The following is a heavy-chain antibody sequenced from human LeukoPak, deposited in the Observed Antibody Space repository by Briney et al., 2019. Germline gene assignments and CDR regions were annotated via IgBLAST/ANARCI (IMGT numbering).Heavy chain of an antibody. CDR2: INPNSGGT. V-gene: IGHV1-2*02. D-gene: IGHD3-3*01. Sequence: GASVKVSCKASGYSFTGYYLHWVRQAPGQGLEWMGWINPNSGGTKYAQKFQGRVSMTRDTPINTAYVELNRLRPDDTAVYFCARDYDTIFGVILPFDYWGQGTLVTVSS. J-gene: IGHJ4*02. CDR1: GYSFTGYY. CDR3: ARDYDTIFGVILPFDY.